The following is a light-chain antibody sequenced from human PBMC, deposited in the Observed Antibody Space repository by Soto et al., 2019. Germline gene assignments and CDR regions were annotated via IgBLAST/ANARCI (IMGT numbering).Light chain of an antibody. CDR3: QQYGSSPFT. J-gene: IGKJ5*01. CDR1: QSVNTNY. Sequence: EIVLTQSPGTLSFSPGERATLSCRASQSVNTNYLAWYQQKSGQPPRLLIYGASSRATGIPDRFSGSGSGTDFTLTISRLEPEDFAAYFCQQYGSSPFTFGQGTRLEIK. CDR2: GAS. V-gene: IGKV3-20*01.